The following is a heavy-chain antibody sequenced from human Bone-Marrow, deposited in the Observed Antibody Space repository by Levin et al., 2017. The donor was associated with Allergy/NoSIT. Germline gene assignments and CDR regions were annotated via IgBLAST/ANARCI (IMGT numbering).Heavy chain of an antibody. Sequence: SETLSLTCTVSGGSISSSSYYWGWIRQPPGKGLEWIGSIYYSGSTYYNPSLKSRVTISVDTSKNQFSLKLSSVTAADTAVYYCGVVSNYYYGMDVWGQGTTVTVSS. V-gene: IGHV4-39*01. J-gene: IGHJ6*02. CDR1: GGSISSSSYY. D-gene: IGHD3-3*01. CDR2: IYYSGST. CDR3: GVVSNYYYGMDV.